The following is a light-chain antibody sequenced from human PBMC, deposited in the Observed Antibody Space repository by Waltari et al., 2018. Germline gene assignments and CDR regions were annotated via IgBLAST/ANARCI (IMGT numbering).Light chain of an antibody. CDR2: GSS. Sequence: IVLTQSPGTLSLSPGERATLSCRASQSVHRSLAWYQQKTGQAPKLLIYGSSTRATGIPDRCTGSGSGTDFSLTISSLEPEDFAIYFCQHYVRLPATFGQGTKVEIK. CDR1: QSVHRS. V-gene: IGKV3-20*01. CDR3: QHYVRLPAT. J-gene: IGKJ1*01.